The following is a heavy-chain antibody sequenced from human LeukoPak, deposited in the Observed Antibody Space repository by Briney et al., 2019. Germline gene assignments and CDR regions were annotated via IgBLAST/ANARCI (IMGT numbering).Heavy chain of an antibody. CDR3: ARPDYERTQSDAFDI. D-gene: IGHD3-22*01. Sequence: GESLKISCKGSGYSFTSYWIGWVRQMPGKGLEWMGIIYPGDSDTRYSPSFQGQVTISADKSISTAYLQWSILKASETAIYYFARPDYERTQSDAFDIWGQGTMVTVSS. V-gene: IGHV5-51*01. CDR2: IYPGDSDT. CDR1: GYSFTSYW. J-gene: IGHJ3*02.